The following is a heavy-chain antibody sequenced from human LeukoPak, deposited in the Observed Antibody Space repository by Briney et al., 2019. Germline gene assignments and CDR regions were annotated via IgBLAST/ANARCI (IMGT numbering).Heavy chain of an antibody. CDR1: GGSFSGYY. Sequence: SSETLSLTCAVYGGSFSGYYRSWIRQPPGKGLEWIGEINHSGSTNYNPSLKSRVTISVDTSKNQFSLKLSSVTAADTAVYYCARVKYTMVRGVIGPAIDYWGQGTLVTVSS. CDR2: INHSGST. CDR3: ARVKYTMVRGVIGPAIDY. D-gene: IGHD3-10*01. J-gene: IGHJ4*02. V-gene: IGHV4-34*01.